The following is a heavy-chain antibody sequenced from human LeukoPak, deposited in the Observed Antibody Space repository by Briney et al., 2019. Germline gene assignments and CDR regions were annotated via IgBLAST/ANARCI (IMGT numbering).Heavy chain of an antibody. CDR2: ISYDGSNK. CDR1: GFTFSSYA. Sequence: PGGSLRLSCAASGFTFSSYAMYWVRQAPGKGLEWVAVISYDGSNKYYADSVKGRFTISRDNSKNTLYLQMNSLRAEDTAVYYCARDVGYCSSTSCSESAFDYWGQGTLVTVSS. CDR3: ARDVGYCSSTSCSESAFDY. J-gene: IGHJ4*02. V-gene: IGHV3-30-3*01. D-gene: IGHD2-2*01.